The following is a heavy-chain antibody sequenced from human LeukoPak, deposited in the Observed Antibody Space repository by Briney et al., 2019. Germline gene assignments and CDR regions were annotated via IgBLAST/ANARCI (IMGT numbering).Heavy chain of an antibody. Sequence: PGGSLRLSCAASGFTFSSYWLHWVRQAPGKGLEWVAVISYDGSNKYYADSVKGRFTISRDNSKNTLYLQMNSLRAEDTAVYYCAKKSLPAYYDSSGYYLAEYFQHWGQGTLVTVSS. J-gene: IGHJ1*01. V-gene: IGHV3-30-3*01. CDR2: ISYDGSNK. CDR1: GFTFSSYW. CDR3: AKKSLPAYYDSSGYYLAEYFQH. D-gene: IGHD3-22*01.